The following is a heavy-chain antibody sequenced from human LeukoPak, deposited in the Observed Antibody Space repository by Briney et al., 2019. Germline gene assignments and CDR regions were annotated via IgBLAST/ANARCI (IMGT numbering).Heavy chain of an antibody. CDR3: TRVGYIDEGIDY. CDR2: IKQDGSKK. Sequence: GGSLRLSCVASGFPFSSYWMTWVRQAPGKGLEWVANIKQDGSKKSYVDSVMGRFTISRDNAKNSLYLQMNSLRAEDTAIYYCTRVGYIDEGIDYWGQGTLVTVSS. V-gene: IGHV3-7*04. D-gene: IGHD5-24*01. J-gene: IGHJ4*02. CDR1: GFPFSSYW.